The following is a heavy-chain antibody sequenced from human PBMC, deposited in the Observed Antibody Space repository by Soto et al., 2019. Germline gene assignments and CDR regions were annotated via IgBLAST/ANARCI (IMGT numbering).Heavy chain of an antibody. CDR3: AISGSYSGWFDP. Sequence: ASVKVSCKASGYTFTSYAMHWVRQAPGQRLEWMGWINAGNGNTKYSQKFQGRVTITRDTSASTAYMELSSLRSEDTAVYYCAISGSYSGWFDPWGQGTLVTVSS. CDR2: INAGNGNT. V-gene: IGHV1-3*01. D-gene: IGHD1-26*01. CDR1: GYTFTSYA. J-gene: IGHJ5*02.